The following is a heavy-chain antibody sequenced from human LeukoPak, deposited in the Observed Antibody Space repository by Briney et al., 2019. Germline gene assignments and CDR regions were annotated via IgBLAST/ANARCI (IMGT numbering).Heavy chain of an antibody. CDR1: GGTFSSYA. CDR2: IIPIFGTA. V-gene: IGHV1-69*13. CDR3: ARGRLYSSGWYLDYFDY. J-gene: IGHJ4*02. D-gene: IGHD6-19*01. Sequence: ASVKVSCKASGGTFSSYAISWVRQAPGQGLEWMGGIIPIFGTANYAQKFQGRVTITADESTSTAYMELSSLRSEDTAVYHCARGRLYSSGWYLDYFDYWGQGTLVTVSS.